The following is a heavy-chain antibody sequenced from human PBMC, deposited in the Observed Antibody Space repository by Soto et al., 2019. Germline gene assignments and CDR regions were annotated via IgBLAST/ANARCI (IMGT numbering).Heavy chain of an antibody. J-gene: IGHJ6*02. V-gene: IGHV3-30*18. Sequence: GGSLRLSCAASGFTFSSYGMHWVRQAPGKGLEWVAVISYDGSNKYYADSVKGRFTISRDNSKNTLYLQMNSLRAEDTAVYYCAKEALNYDFWSGYYPDYGMDVWGQGTTVTVSS. D-gene: IGHD3-3*01. CDR3: AKEALNYDFWSGYYPDYGMDV. CDR2: ISYDGSNK. CDR1: GFTFSSYG.